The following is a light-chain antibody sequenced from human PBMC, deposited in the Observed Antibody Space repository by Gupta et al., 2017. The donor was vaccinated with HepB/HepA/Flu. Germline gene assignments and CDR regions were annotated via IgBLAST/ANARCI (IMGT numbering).Light chain of an antibody. V-gene: IGKV1-5*03. J-gene: IGKJ1*01. CDR1: QSISSW. Sequence: DIQMTQSPSTLSASVGDRVTITCRASQSISSWLAWYQQKPGKAPKLLIYKASSLESGVPSRFSGSGAGTEFTLTISSLQPEDFATYYCQQYNSDFREGTFGQGTKVEIK. CDR3: QQYNSDFREGT. CDR2: KAS.